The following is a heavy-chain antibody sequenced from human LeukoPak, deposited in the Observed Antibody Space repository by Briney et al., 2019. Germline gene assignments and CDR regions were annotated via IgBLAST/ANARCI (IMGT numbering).Heavy chain of an antibody. CDR1: GGSISSSSYY. CDR3: ARQRTSDGRDQQLSAEFDY. J-gene: IGHJ4*02. D-gene: IGHD2-15*01. Sequence: SETLSLTCTVSGGSISSSSYYWGWIRQPPGKGLEWIGSIYYSGSTYYNPSLKSRVTISVDTSKNQFSLKLSSVTAADTAVYYCARQRTSDGRDQQLSAEFDYWGQGTLVTVSS. CDR2: IYYSGST. V-gene: IGHV4-39*01.